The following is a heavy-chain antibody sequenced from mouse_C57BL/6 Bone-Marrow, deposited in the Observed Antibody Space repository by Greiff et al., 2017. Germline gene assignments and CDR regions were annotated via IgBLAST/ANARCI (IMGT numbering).Heavy chain of an antibody. D-gene: IGHD1-1*01. V-gene: IGHV1-81*01. CDR3: ARRTYYGSSY. J-gene: IGHJ2*01. CDR1: GYTFTSYG. CDR2: IYPRSGNT. Sequence: QVQLQQSGAELARPGASVKLSCKASGYTFTSYGISWVKQRTGQGLEWIGEIYPRSGNTYYNEKFKGKATLTADKSSSTAYMVLRSLTSADSAVYFCARRTYYGSSYWGQGTTLTVSS.